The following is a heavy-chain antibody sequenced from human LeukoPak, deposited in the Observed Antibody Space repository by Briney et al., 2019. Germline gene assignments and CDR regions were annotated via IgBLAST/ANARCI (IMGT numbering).Heavy chain of an antibody. CDR1: GFTFSSYW. D-gene: IGHD2-2*01. V-gene: IGHV3-7*01. J-gene: IGHJ5*02. Sequence: GGSLRLSCAASGFTFSSYWMSWVRQAPGKGLEWVANIKQDGSEKYYVDSVKGRFTISRDNAKNSLYLQMNSLRAEDTAVYYCARGRYCSSTSCPKLNWFDLWGQGTLVTVSS. CDR2: IKQDGSEK. CDR3: ARGRYCSSTSCPKLNWFDL.